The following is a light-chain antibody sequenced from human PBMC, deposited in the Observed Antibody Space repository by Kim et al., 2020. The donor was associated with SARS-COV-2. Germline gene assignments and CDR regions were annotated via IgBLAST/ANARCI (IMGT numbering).Light chain of an antibody. J-gene: IGLJ3*02. Sequence: PGQMARISCTGNALPNKYSYWYQQKPGAAPVLVMTKDTERPSGIPELFSGSTSGTTVTLTISGVQAEDEGDYYCQSADTSDTFWVFGGGTQLTVL. CDR3: QSADTSDTFWV. CDR1: ALPNKY. CDR2: KDT. V-gene: IGLV3-25*03.